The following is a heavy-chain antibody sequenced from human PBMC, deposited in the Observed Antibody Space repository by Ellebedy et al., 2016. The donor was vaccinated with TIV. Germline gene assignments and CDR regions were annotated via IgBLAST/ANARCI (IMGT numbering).Heavy chain of an antibody. CDR2: IYYSGST. CDR3: ARVVEYWYFDL. D-gene: IGHD2-15*01. V-gene: IGHV4-59*08. Sequence: SETLSLTXTVSGGSISSYYWSWIRQPPGKGLEWIGYIYYSGSTYYNPSLKSRVTISVDTSKNQFSLKLSSVTAADTAVYYCARVVEYWYFDLWGRGTLVTVSS. CDR1: GGSISSYY. J-gene: IGHJ2*01.